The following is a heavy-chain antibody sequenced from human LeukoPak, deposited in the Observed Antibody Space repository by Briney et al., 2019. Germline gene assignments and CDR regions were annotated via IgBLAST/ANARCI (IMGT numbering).Heavy chain of an antibody. Sequence: SETLSLTFTVSGGSIGSYYWSWLRQAPGKTLEWNGYINYKGTTNYDPSLKSRVTISVDTSKNQFSLKMESVTAADTAIYYCARDRRGSYYTFELWGQGTKVTVSS. V-gene: IGHV4-59*01. CDR3: ARDRRGSYYTFEL. J-gene: IGHJ3*01. CDR2: INYKGTT. D-gene: IGHD3-10*01. CDR1: GGSIGSYY.